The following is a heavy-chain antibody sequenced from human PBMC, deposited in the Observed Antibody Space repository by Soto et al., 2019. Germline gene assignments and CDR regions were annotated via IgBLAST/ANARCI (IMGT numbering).Heavy chain of an antibody. CDR1: GYTFTGYY. CDR2: INPNSGGT. Sequence: ASVKVSCKASGYTFTGYYMHWVRQAPGQGLEWMGWINPNSGGTNYAQKFQGRVTMTRDTSISTAYMELSRLRSDDTAVYYCARALSDPRHSYYYYGMDVWGQGTTVTVSS. J-gene: IGHJ6*02. CDR3: ARALSDPRHSYYYYGMDV. V-gene: IGHV1-2*02.